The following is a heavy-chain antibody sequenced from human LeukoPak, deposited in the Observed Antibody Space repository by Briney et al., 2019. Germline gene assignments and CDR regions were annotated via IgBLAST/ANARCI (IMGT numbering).Heavy chain of an antibody. V-gene: IGHV3-74*01. CDR3: APSMAGFNWFDP. Sequence: GGSLRLSCAASASTFSSNWMHWVRQASGKGLVWVSRISKDGSSTSYADSVKGRFTISRDNAKNTLYPQMSSLTAEDTAVYYCAPSMAGFNWFDPWGQGTLVTVSS. CDR2: ISKDGSST. CDR1: ASTFSSNW. J-gene: IGHJ5*02. D-gene: IGHD6-19*01.